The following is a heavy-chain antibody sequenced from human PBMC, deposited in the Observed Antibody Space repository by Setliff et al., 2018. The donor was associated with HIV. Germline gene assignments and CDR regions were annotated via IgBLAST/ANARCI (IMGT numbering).Heavy chain of an antibody. J-gene: IGHJ6*02. V-gene: IGHV3-64*04. CDR2: ISSNGGST. D-gene: IGHD6-13*01. CDR1: GFTFSSYA. CDR3: ARDCRVGWVFTYGMDV. Sequence: LRLSCSASGFTFSSYAMHWVRQAPGKGLEYVSAISSNGGSTYYADSVKGRFTISRDNSKNTLFLQMNSLRPEDTAVYYCARDCRVGWVFTYGMDVWGQGTLVTVSS.